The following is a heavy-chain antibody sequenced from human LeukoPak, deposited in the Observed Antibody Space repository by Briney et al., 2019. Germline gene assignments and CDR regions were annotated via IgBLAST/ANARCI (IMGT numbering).Heavy chain of an antibody. CDR1: GFTFSNYN. Sequence: GGSLRLSCAAPGFTFSNYNMNWVRQAPGKGLEWISSITSSSSYKFYADSVKGRFTISRDNAKNSLYLQMNSLRAEDTAVYYCAREAYYDFWSGYYRYWGQGTLVTVSS. CDR3: AREAYYDFWSGYYRY. D-gene: IGHD3-3*01. V-gene: IGHV3-21*01. CDR2: ITSSSSYK. J-gene: IGHJ4*02.